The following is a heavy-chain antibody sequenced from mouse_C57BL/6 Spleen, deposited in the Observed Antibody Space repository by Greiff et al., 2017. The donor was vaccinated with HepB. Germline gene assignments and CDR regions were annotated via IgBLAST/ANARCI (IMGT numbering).Heavy chain of an antibody. CDR3: ARRGITTVVAKDWYFDV. V-gene: IGHV1-19*01. J-gene: IGHJ1*03. Sequence: EVHLVESGPVLVKPGASVKMSCKASGYTFTDYYMNWVKQSHGKSLEWIGVINPYNGGTSYNQKFKGKATLTVDKSSSTAYMELNSLTSEDSAVYYCARRGITTVVAKDWYFDVWGTGTTVTVSS. D-gene: IGHD1-1*01. CDR2: INPYNGGT. CDR1: GYTFTDYY.